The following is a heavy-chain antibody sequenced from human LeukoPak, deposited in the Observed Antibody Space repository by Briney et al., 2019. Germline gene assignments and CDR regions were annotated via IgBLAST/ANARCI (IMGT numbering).Heavy chain of an antibody. Sequence: GRSLRLSCTVSGFTFGDHAMSWVRQAPGKGLEWVGFIRSKTYGGTTEYAASVKGRFIISRDDSTSIAYLQMNSLKTEDTAVYYCTRGPIQLWLYHGMDVWGQGTTVTVSS. CDR3: TRGPIQLWLYHGMDV. D-gene: IGHD5-18*01. CDR1: GFTFGDHA. CDR2: IRSKTYGGTT. J-gene: IGHJ6*02. V-gene: IGHV3-49*04.